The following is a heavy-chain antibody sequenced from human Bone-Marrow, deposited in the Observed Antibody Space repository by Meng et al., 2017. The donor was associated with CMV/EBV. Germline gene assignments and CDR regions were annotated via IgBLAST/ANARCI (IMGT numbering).Heavy chain of an antibody. D-gene: IGHD4-11*01. CDR2: IYYSGST. V-gene: IGHV4-39*01. CDR3: ARNIQQYDFDY. CDR1: GGSISSYY. J-gene: IGHJ4*02. Sequence: SETLSLTCTVSGGSISSYYWGWIRQPPGKGLEWIGSIYYSGSTYYNPSLKSRVTISVDTSKNQFSLKLSSVTAADTAVYYCARNIQQYDFDYWGQGTLVTVSS.